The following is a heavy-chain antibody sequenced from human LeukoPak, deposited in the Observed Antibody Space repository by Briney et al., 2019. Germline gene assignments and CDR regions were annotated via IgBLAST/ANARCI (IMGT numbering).Heavy chain of an antibody. Sequence: PGGSPRLSCAASGFTFSSYWMSWVRQAPGKGLEWVANIKKDGSEKNYVDSVKGRFTISRDNAKNSLYLQMNSLRAEDTAVYYCAREGRIVVVPSQWGQGTLVTVSS. CDR2: IKKDGSEK. D-gene: IGHD2-2*01. J-gene: IGHJ4*02. V-gene: IGHV3-7*01. CDR3: AREGRIVVVPSQ. CDR1: GFTFSSYW.